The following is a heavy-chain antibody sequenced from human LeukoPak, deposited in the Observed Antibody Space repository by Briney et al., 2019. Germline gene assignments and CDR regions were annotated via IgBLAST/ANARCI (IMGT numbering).Heavy chain of an antibody. J-gene: IGHJ4*02. D-gene: IGHD3-22*01. V-gene: IGHV3-74*01. CDR2: INGDGSTL. Sequence: GGSLRLSWAASGFIFSRYWMHWVRQAPGKGLVWVSRINGDGSTLSYEDSVKGRFTISRDNAKNTLYLQMNSLRAEDTAVYYCVRDFGESSGYYFDYWGQGTLVTVSS. CDR3: VRDFGESSGYYFDY. CDR1: GFIFSRYW.